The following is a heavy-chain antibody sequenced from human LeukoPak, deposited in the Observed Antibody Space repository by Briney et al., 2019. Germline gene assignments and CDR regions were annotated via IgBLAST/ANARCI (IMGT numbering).Heavy chain of an antibody. V-gene: IGHV4-34*01. CDR3: ARNSAVYDILTGYFDY. D-gene: IGHD3-9*01. CDR1: GGSLSGYY. J-gene: IGHJ4*02. CDR2: ITYSGTT. Sequence: SETLSLTCAAYGGSLSGYYWSWIRQPPGKGLEWIAEITYSGTTTYNPSLAGRAVISVDPSKNQFSLKLSSVTAADTAVYYCARNSAVYDILTGYFDYWGQGTLVTVSS.